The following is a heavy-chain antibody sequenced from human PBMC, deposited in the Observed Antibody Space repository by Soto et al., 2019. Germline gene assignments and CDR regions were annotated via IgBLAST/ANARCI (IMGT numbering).Heavy chain of an antibody. J-gene: IGHJ6*02. CDR3: ARSGYCSSTSCYITSHGMDV. CDR1: GGSISSGGYY. V-gene: IGHV4-31*03. D-gene: IGHD2-2*02. CDR2: IYYSGST. Sequence: SETLSLTCTVSGGSISSGGYYWSWIRQHPGKGLEWIGYIYYSGSTYYNPSLKSRVTISVDTSKNQFSLKLSSVTAADTAVYYCARSGYCSSTSCYITSHGMDVWGQGTTVTVSS.